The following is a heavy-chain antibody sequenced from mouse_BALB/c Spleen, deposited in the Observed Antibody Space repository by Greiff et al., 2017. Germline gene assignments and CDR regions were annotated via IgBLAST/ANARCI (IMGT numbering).Heavy chain of an antibody. J-gene: IGHJ2*01. CDR3: ARGGVYATTVVATDY. Sequence: EVKLVESGGGLVQPGGSRKLSCAASGFTFSSFGMHWVRQAPEKGLEWVAYISSGSSTIYYADTVKGRFTISRDNPKNTLFLQMTSLRSEDTAMYYCARGGVYATTVVATDYWGQGTTLTVSS. CDR1: GFTFSSFG. D-gene: IGHD1-1*01. CDR2: ISSGSSTI. V-gene: IGHV5-17*02.